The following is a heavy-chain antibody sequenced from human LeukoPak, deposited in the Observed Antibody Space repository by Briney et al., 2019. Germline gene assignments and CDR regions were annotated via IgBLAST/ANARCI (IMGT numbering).Heavy chain of an antibody. CDR3: ARVPDSSSWYPSGWFDP. CDR1: GGSISSYY. CDR2: IYTSGST. Sequence: SETLSLTCTVSGGSISSYYWSWIRQPAGEGLEWFGRIYTSGSTNYNPSLKSRVTMSVDTFKNQFSLKLSSVTAADTAVYYCARVPDSSSWYPSGWFDPWGQGTLVTVSS. J-gene: IGHJ5*02. D-gene: IGHD6-13*01. V-gene: IGHV4-4*07.